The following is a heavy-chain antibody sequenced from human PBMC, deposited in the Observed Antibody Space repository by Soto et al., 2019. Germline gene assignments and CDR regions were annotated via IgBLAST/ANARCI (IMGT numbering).Heavy chain of an antibody. CDR3: ARSRRGVVLVAATRGPQYNRFDP. V-gene: IGHV1-18*01. CDR1: GYAFTSYG. J-gene: IGHJ5*02. Sequence: ASVKASCKASGYAFTSYGISWLRQAPGQGIEWMGWISAYNGNTNYAQKLQGRVTMTTDTSTSTAYMELRSLRSDDTAVYYCARSRRGVVLVAATRGPQYNRFDPWGQGTLVTVSS. CDR2: ISAYNGNT. D-gene: IGHD2-15*01.